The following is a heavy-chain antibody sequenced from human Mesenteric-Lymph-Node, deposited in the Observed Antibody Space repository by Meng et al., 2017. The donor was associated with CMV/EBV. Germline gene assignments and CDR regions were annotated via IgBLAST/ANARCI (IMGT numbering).Heavy chain of an antibody. CDR3: ARSSSGDPFFDY. D-gene: IGHD1-26*01. Sequence: GGSLRLSCAASGFAVRSNYMSWVRQAPGKGLEWVSFIYSDGSTYYSDSVKGRFTISRDNSKNTLYLQMNSLRAEDTAVYYCARSSSGDPFFDYWGQGTLVTVSS. J-gene: IGHJ4*02. CDR2: IYSDGST. V-gene: IGHV3-53*01. CDR1: GFAVRSNY.